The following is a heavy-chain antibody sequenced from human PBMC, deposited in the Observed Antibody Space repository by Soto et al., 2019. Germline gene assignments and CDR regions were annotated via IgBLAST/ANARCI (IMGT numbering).Heavy chain of an antibody. Sequence: GESLNISCKGSGSSFTSYWLSWVRQMPGKGLEWVGRIDPSDSYTNYSPSFQGHVTISADKSISTAYLQWSSLKASDTAMYYCARHADYGIYYYGMDVWGQGTTVTVSS. CDR2: IDPSDSYT. CDR3: ARHADYGIYYYGMDV. J-gene: IGHJ6*02. CDR1: GSSFTSYW. D-gene: IGHD4-17*01. V-gene: IGHV5-10-1*01.